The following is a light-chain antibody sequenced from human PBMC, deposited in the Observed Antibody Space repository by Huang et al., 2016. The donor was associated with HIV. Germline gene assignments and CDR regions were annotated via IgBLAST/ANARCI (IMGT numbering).Light chain of an antibody. CDR2: LGS. Sequence: DIVMTQSPVSLPVTPGEPALISCRANQGLLHNNGQHYLEWYFQKPGQSPQLLIYLGSNRASGVPYRISAGGLGTDFTLIITRVEAADVGIYYCMQSLQTQYTFGPGTRVDL. CDR1: QGLLHNNGQHY. V-gene: IGKV2-28*01. J-gene: IGKJ3*01. CDR3: MQSLQTQYT.